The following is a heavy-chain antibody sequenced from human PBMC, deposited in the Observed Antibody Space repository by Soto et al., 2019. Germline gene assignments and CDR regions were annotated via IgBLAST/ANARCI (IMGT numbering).Heavy chain of an antibody. CDR3: AKDITIFGVVTPFDY. J-gene: IGHJ4*02. Sequence: GGSLRLSCAASGFTFSSYGMHWVRQAPGKGLEWVAVISYDGSNKYYADSVKGRFTISRDNSKNTLYLQMNSLRAEDTAVYYCAKDITIFGVVTPFDYWGQGTLVTVSS. V-gene: IGHV3-30*18. CDR2: ISYDGSNK. D-gene: IGHD3-3*01. CDR1: GFTFSSYG.